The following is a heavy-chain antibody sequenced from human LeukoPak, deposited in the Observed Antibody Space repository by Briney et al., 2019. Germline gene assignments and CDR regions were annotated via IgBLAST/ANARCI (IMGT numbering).Heavy chain of an antibody. CDR3: ATNSDGYKY. V-gene: IGHV1-46*01. Sequence: ASVKVSCKASGYTFTSYYMHWVRQALGQGLEWMGIINPNGGSTSYAQKFQGRVAMTRDTSTATVYMELNSLRSDDTAVYYCATNSDGYKYWGQGTLVTVSS. J-gene: IGHJ4*02. CDR1: GYTFTSYY. CDR2: INPNGGST. D-gene: IGHD5-24*01.